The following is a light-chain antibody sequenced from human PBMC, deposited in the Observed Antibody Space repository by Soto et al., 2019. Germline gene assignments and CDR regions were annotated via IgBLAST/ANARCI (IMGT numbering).Light chain of an antibody. CDR3: QQYYSTFPFT. CDR1: QSVSSN. Sequence: EIVLTQSPGTLSLSPGERATLSCRASQSVSSNLAWYQQKPGQAPRLLIYGASTRATGIPARFSGSGSGTDFTLTISSLQAEDVAVYYCQQYYSTFPFTFGPGTKVDIK. J-gene: IGKJ3*01. V-gene: IGKV3-15*01. CDR2: GAS.